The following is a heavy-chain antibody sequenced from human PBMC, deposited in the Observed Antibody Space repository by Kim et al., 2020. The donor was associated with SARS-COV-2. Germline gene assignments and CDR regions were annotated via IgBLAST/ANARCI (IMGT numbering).Heavy chain of an antibody. CDR1: GGSFSGYY. D-gene: IGHD3-22*01. CDR2: INHSGST. V-gene: IGHV4-34*01. J-gene: IGHJ4*01. CDR3: ARLLISLAANSSGYYDYF. Sequence: SETLSLTCAVYGGSFSGYYWSWIRQPPGKGLEWIGEINHSGSTNYNPSLKSRVTISVDTSKNQFSLKLSSVTAADTAVYYCARLLISLAANSSGYYDYF.